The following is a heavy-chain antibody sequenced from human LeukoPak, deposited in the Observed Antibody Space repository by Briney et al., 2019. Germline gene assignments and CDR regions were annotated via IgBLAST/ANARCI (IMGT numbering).Heavy chain of an antibody. CDR3: ARTGTGRYAFDI. J-gene: IGHJ3*02. CDR1: GGSMSGYY. V-gene: IGHV4-59*08. Sequence: PSETLSLTCTVSGGSMSGYYWSWIRQPPGKGLEWTGYIYYSGSTDYNPSLKSRVTISVETSKNQFSLKLTSVTAADTAVYYCARTGTGRYAFDIWGRGTVVTVSS. D-gene: IGHD1-1*01. CDR2: IYYSGST.